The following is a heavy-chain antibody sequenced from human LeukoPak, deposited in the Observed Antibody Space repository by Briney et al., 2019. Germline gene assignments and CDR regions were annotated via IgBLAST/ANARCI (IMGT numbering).Heavy chain of an antibody. D-gene: IGHD6-13*01. J-gene: IGHJ4*02. CDR3: ARAAAGITEPFDY. CDR2: IYDSGNI. Sequence: SETLSLTCTVSGGSISSYYWSWIRQHPGKGLEWIGYIYDSGNIYYNPSLKSRVSISLDTSKREFSLKLTSVTAADTAVYYCARAAAGITEPFDYWGQGTLVTVSS. V-gene: IGHV4-59*06. CDR1: GGSISSYY.